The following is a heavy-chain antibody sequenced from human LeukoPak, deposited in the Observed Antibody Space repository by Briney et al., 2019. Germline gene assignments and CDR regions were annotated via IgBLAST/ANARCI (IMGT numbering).Heavy chain of an antibody. J-gene: IGHJ4*02. D-gene: IGHD6-13*01. Sequence: SETLSLTCAVYGGSFSGYYWSWIRQPPGKGLEWIGEINHSGRTNYNPSLKSRVTISVDTSKNQFSLKLSSVTAADTAVYYCARGREAAAGTLAVGFDYWGQGTLVTVSS. CDR3: ARGREAAAGTLAVGFDY. V-gene: IGHV4-34*01. CDR1: GGSFSGYY. CDR2: INHSGRT.